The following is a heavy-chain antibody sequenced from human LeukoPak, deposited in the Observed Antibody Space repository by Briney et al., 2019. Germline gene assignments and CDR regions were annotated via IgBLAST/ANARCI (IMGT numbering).Heavy chain of an antibody. J-gene: IGHJ5*02. D-gene: IGHD2-21*01. CDR2: ISTSTGDT. CDR1: GYSFILYG. CDR3: ARDLLRP. V-gene: IGHV1-18*01. Sequence: GASVKVSCKTSGYSFILYGISWVRQAPGQGPEWMGWISTSTGDTNYAQKFQGRVTMTRDTSISTAYMELSRLRSDDTAVYYCARDLLRPWGQGTLVTVSS.